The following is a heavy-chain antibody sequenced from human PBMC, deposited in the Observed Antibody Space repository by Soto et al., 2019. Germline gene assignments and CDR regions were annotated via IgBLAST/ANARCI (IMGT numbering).Heavy chain of an antibody. V-gene: IGHV3-48*03. CDR2: IGRSGETI. CDR3: ARDSRGGAARRPTFYY. CDR1: GFTFSSFE. J-gene: IGHJ4*02. Sequence: PXVSLGLSCVGSGFTFSSFEMNWVRQTPGKGLEWLSYIGRSGETIYYADSVKGRFTISRDNAKSSLFLQMNGLRDEDTGIYYCARDSRGGAARRPTFYYWGRGTLVTVSS. D-gene: IGHD6-6*01.